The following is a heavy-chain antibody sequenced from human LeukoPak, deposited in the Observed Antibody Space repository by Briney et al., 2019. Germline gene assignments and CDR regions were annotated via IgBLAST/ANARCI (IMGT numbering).Heavy chain of an antibody. J-gene: IGHJ6*02. D-gene: IGHD3-16*01. CDR2: IKEDGSEK. CDR3: ARGGGLDV. V-gene: IGHV3-7*03. Sequence: GGSLRLSCAASGFTFSSYWMSWIRQAPGKGLEWVANIKEDGSEKYYVDSVRGRFTISRDNAKNSLYLQMSNLRAEDTAVYFCARGGGLDVWGQGATVTVSS. CDR1: GFTFSSYW.